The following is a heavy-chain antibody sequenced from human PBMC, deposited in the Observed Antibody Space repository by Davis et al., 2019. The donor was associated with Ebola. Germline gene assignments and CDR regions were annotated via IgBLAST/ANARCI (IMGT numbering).Heavy chain of an antibody. V-gene: IGHV1-46*01. J-gene: IGHJ4*02. CDR1: GYTFTSYY. CDR2: INPSGGST. Sequence: ASVKVSCKASGYTFTSYYMHWVRQAPGQGLEWMGIINPSGGSTSYAQKFQGRVTMTRDTSTSTVYMELSSLRSEDTAVYYCAAEAEPYSSSSFSLDYWGQGTLVTVSS. D-gene: IGHD6-6*01. CDR3: AAEAEPYSSSSFSLDY.